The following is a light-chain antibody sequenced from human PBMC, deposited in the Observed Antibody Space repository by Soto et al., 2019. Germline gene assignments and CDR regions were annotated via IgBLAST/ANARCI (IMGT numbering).Light chain of an antibody. CDR1: QDVRTW. Sequence: IQMTQSPSSVSASIGDRVTLTCRASQDVRTWLAWYQQKPGRAPKLLIHAASRLQSGVPSRFSGSGSGPDLSLTISNLQPDDLGTYYCQQVNDILLTLGPRAKVHI. J-gene: IGKJ3*01. CDR3: QQVNDILLT. V-gene: IGKV1-12*01. CDR2: AAS.